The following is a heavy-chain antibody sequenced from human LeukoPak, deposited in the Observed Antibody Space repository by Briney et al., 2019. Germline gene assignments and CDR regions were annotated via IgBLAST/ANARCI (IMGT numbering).Heavy chain of an antibody. CDR3: ARSSSSSYYYYYMDV. D-gene: IGHD6-6*01. J-gene: IGHJ6*03. CDR1: GGSISSYY. Sequence: SETLSLTCTVSGGSISSYYWSWIRQPPGKGLEWIGYIYYSGSTNYNPSLKSRVTTSVDTSKNQFSLKLSSVTAADTAVYYCARSSSSSYYYYYMDVWGKGTTVTVSS. CDR2: IYYSGST. V-gene: IGHV4-59*01.